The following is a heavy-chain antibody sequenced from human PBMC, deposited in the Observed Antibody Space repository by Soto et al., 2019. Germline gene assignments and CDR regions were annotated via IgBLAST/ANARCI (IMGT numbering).Heavy chain of an antibody. CDR2: ISGSGGTT. V-gene: IGHV3-23*01. CDR3: AKDGDISRRPFDF. CDR1: GFTFNTYA. D-gene: IGHD2-15*01. Sequence: EVQLLESGGGLVQPGGSLRLSCAASGFTFNTYAMSWVRQAPGKGLEWVSSISGSGGTTYYADSVKGRFTISRVNSMNTLYLQMNSLRAEDTAVYYCAKDGDISRRPFDFWGQGTLVTVSS. J-gene: IGHJ4*02.